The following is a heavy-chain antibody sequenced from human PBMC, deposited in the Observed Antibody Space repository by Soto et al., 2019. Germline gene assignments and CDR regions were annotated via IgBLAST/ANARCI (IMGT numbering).Heavy chain of an antibody. Sequence: QVQLVQSGAEVKKPGASVKVSCKASGYTFTSYGISWVRQAPGQGLEWMGWISAYNGNTNYAQKLQGRVTMTTDTSTSTAYMELRSLRSDDTAVYYCARYLVMSTFGGDLQPPYYFDYWGQGTLVTVSS. D-gene: IGHD3-16*01. CDR3: ARYLVMSTFGGDLQPPYYFDY. CDR1: GYTFTSYG. V-gene: IGHV1-18*01. CDR2: ISAYNGNT. J-gene: IGHJ4*02.